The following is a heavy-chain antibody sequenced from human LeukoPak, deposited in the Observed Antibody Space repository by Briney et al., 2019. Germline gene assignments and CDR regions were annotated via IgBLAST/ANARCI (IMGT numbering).Heavy chain of an antibody. D-gene: IGHD3-22*01. J-gene: IGHJ4*02. V-gene: IGHV4-38-2*02. CDR2: IYHSGST. Sequence: SETLSLTCTVSGYSISSGYYWGWIRQPPGKGLEWVGSIYHSGSTYYNPSLKSRVTISVDTSKNQFSLKLSSVTAADTAVYYCATIPAQYYYDSSGYATPGDYWGQGTLVTVSS. CDR3: ATIPAQYYYDSSGYATPGDY. CDR1: GYSISSGYY.